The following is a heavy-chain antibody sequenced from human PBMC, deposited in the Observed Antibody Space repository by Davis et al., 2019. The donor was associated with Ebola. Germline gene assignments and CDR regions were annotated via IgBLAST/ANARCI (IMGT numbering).Heavy chain of an antibody. CDR1: GFTFSTYW. CDR3: ARWGLRGNYDSWSGSDYYFDD. D-gene: IGHD3-3*01. J-gene: IGHJ4*02. Sequence: GESLKISCAASGFTFSTYWMSWVRQAPGKGLEWVANIKTDGSEEHYVDSVKGRFTMSRDNAKNSLYLQLDSLRDEDTAVYYCARWGLRGNYDSWSGSDYYFDDWGQGILVTVSS. V-gene: IGHV3-7*01. CDR2: IKTDGSEE.